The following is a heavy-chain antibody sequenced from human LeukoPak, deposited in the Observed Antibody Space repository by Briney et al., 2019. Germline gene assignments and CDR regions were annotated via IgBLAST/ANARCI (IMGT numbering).Heavy chain of an antibody. J-gene: IGHJ4*02. V-gene: IGHV3-7*04. CDR3: TRVGYIDEGIDY. Sequence: GSLRLSCVASGFPFSSYWMTWVRQAPGKGMEWVANIKQDGSKKSYVDSVKGRFTISRDNAKNSLYLQMNSLRAEDTAIYYCTRVGYIDEGIDYWGQGTLVTVSS. D-gene: IGHD5-24*01. CDR1: GFPFSSYW. CDR2: IKQDGSKK.